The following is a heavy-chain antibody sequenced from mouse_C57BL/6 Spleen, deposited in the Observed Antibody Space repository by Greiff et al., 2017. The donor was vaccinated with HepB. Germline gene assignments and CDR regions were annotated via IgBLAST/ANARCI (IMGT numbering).Heavy chain of an antibody. J-gene: IGHJ2*01. CDR3: ARGQTGFDY. Sequence: QVQLQQSGAELVMPGASVKLSCKASGYTFTSYWMHWVKQRPGQGLEWIGEIDPSDSYTNYNQKFKGKSTLTVDKSSSTAYMQLSSLTSEDSAVYYCARGQTGFDYWGQGTTLTVSS. D-gene: IGHD4-1*01. V-gene: IGHV1-69*01. CDR2: IDPSDSYT. CDR1: GYTFTSYW.